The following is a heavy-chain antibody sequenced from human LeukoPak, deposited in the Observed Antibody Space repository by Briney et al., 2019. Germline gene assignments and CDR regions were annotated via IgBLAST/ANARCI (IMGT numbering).Heavy chain of an antibody. Sequence: PSETLSLTCTVSGGSISSSSYYWGWIRQPPGKGLEWIGSIYYSGSTYYNPSLKSRVTISVDTSKNQFSLKLSSVTAADTAVYYCARSPRAPARPGYYYYYMDVWGKGTTVTVSS. J-gene: IGHJ6*03. CDR3: ARSPRAPARPGYYYYYMDV. D-gene: IGHD6-6*01. V-gene: IGHV4-39*07. CDR2: IYYSGST. CDR1: GGSISSSSYY.